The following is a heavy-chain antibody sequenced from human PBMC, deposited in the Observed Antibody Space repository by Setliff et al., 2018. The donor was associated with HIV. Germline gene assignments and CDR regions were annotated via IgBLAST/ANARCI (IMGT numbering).Heavy chain of an antibody. D-gene: IGHD1-26*01. CDR1: GFTFISST. J-gene: IGHJ4*02. Sequence: LRLSCTVSGFTFISSTMNWVRQAPGKGLEWVASISSSGSYIHYADSLKGRFTISRDNAKNSQYLLMSDLRTEDTAVYYCAAVFTGEPGRSLDYWGQGTPVTVSS. V-gene: IGHV3-21*01. CDR3: AAVFTGEPGRSLDY. CDR2: ISSSGSYI.